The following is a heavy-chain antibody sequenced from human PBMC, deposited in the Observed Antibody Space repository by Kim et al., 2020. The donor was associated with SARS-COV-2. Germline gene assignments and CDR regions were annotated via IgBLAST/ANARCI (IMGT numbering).Heavy chain of an antibody. CDR2: ISGSGAST. CDR3: ARAGGYYYYGMDV. J-gene: IGHJ6*02. V-gene: IGHV3-23*01. D-gene: IGHD2-8*02. Sequence: GGSLRLSCAASGFTFSSYAMSWVRQAPGKGLEWVSAISGSGASTYYADSVKGRFTISRDNSKNTLYLQMNSLRADDTAAYYCARAGGYYYYGMDVWGQGTTVTVSS. CDR1: GFTFSSYA.